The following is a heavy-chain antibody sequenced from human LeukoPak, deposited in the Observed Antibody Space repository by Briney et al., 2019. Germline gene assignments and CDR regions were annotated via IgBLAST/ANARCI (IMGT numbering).Heavy chain of an antibody. CDR1: GGSISSSSYY. D-gene: IGHD3-3*01. J-gene: IGHJ5*02. Sequence: SETLSLTCTVSGGSISSSSYYWGWIRRPPGKGLEWIGSIYYSGSTYHNPSLKSRVTISVDTSKNQFSLKLSSVTAADTAVYYCASDFWSGYELNWFDPWGQGALVTVSS. CDR3: ASDFWSGYELNWFDP. CDR2: IYYSGST. V-gene: IGHV4-39*07.